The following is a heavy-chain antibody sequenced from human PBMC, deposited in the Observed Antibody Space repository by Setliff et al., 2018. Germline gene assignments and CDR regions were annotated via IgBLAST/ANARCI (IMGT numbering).Heavy chain of an antibody. Sequence: ASVKVSCKASGYTFTGYYMHWVRQAPGQGLEWMGWINPNSGGTNYAQKFQGRVTMTRDTSISTAYMELSRLRSDDTAVYYCARRGQVTMVRGVTATASYYYYYMGVWGKGTTVTVSS. V-gene: IGHV1-2*02. CDR1: GYTFTGYY. J-gene: IGHJ6*03. D-gene: IGHD3-10*01. CDR2: INPNSGGT. CDR3: ARRGQVTMVRGVTATASYYYYYMGV.